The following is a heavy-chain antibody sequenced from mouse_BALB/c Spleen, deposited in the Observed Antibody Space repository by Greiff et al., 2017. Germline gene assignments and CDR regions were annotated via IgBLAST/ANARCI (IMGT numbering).Heavy chain of an antibody. CDR1: GFTFSDYY. J-gene: IGHJ3*01. V-gene: IGHV5-4*02. CDR2: ISDGGSYT. CDR3: ARESYYGSSPWGFAY. Sequence: EVQGVESGGGLVKPGGSLKLSCAASGFTFSDYYMYWVRQTPEKRLEWVATISDGGSYTYYPDSVKGRFTISRDNAKNNLYLQMSSLKSEDTAMYYCARESYYGSSPWGFAYWGQGTLVTVSA. D-gene: IGHD1-1*01.